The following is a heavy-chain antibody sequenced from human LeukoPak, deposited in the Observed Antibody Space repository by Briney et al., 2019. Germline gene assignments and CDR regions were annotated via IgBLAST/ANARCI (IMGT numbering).Heavy chain of an antibody. V-gene: IGHV3-48*04. J-gene: IGHJ4*02. CDR3: ARDSDWNDGLDY. CDR1: GFSFSSYN. Sequence: GGSLRLSCAASGFSFSSYNMNWVRQASGKGLEWVSYISADTNTIYYADSVRGRFTISRDNAKMSLYLQMNSLRADDTAVYYCARDSDWNDGLDYWGQGTLVTVSS. CDR2: ISADTNTI. D-gene: IGHD1-1*01.